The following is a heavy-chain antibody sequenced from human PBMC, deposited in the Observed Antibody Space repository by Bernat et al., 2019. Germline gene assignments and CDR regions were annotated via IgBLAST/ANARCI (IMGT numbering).Heavy chain of an antibody. CDR1: GGSISSGGYY. CDR3: ASDYGDSFDY. J-gene: IGHJ4*02. V-gene: IGHV4-31*03. D-gene: IGHD4-17*01. CDR2: IYYSGST. Sequence: QVQLQESGPGLVKPSQILSLTCTVPGGSISSGGYYWSWIRQHPGKGPEWTGYIYYSGSTYYNPSLKSRVTISVDTSKNQFSLKLSSVTAADTAVYYCASDYGDSFDYWGQGTLVTVSS.